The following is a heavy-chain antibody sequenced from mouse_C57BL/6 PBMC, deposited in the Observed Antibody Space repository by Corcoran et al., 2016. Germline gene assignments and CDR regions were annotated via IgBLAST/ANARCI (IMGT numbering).Heavy chain of an antibody. CDR2: INTYSGVP. CDR1: GYTFTTYG. Sequence: QIQLVQSGPELKKPGETVKISCKASGYTFTTYGMSWVKQAPGKGLKWMGWINTYSGVPTYADDFKGRFAFSLETSASTAYLQINNLKNEDMATYFWARRTLIWAWFAYWGQGTLVTVSA. V-gene: IGHV9-3*01. CDR3: ARRTLIWAWFAY. J-gene: IGHJ3*01.